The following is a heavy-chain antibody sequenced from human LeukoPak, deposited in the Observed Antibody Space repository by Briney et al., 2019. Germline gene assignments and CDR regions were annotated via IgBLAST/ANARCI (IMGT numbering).Heavy chain of an antibody. CDR3: ARFHSAYDFEGFDY. CDR1: GFTFNNYC. V-gene: IGHV3-7*03. CDR2: IKQDGSEK. Sequence: GGSLRLSCAASGFTFNNYCMSWVRQAPGKGLEWVANIKQDGSEKYYVDSVKGRFTISRDNAKNSLFLQMNSLRAEDTAVYYCARFHSAYDFEGFDYWGQGTLVTASS. J-gene: IGHJ4*02. D-gene: IGHD5-12*01.